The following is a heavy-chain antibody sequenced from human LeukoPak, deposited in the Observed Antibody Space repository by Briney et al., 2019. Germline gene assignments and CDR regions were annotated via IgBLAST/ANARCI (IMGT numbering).Heavy chain of an antibody. CDR3: ATPITMVRGVIYYYYGMDV. CDR1: GGSISSSRYY. CDR2: IYYSGST. V-gene: IGHV4-39*01. Sequence: YPSETLSLTCTVSGGSISSSRYYWGWIRQPPGKGLEWIGSIYYSGSTYYNPSLKSRVTISVDTSKNQFSLKLSSVTAADTAVYYCATPITMVRGVIYYYYGMDVWGQGTTVTVSS. D-gene: IGHD3-10*01. J-gene: IGHJ6*02.